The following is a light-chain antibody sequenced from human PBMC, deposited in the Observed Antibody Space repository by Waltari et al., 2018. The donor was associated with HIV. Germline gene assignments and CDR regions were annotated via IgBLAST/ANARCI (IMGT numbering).Light chain of an antibody. V-gene: IGKV3-11*01. Sequence: EIGFTQSPASLALSPREGATLSCRASQSVSSYLAWYQQKPGQAPRLLIHDASNRATGIPARFSGSGSGTDFTLAISSLEPEDFAVYYCQQRSNWPITFGQGTRLEIK. J-gene: IGKJ5*01. CDR2: DAS. CDR1: QSVSSY. CDR3: QQRSNWPIT.